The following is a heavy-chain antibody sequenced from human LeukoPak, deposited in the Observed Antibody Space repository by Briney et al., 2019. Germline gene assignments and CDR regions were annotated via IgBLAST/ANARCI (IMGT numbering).Heavy chain of an antibody. V-gene: IGHV3-23*01. CDR2: ISGSGGST. D-gene: IGHD2-2*01. CDR3: AISRVVPAASPFDY. CDR1: GFTFSSYA. J-gene: IGHJ4*02. Sequence: GGSLRLSYAASGFTFSSYAMSWVRQAPGKGLEWVSAISGSGGSTYYADSVKGRFTISRDNSKNTLYLQMNSLRAEDTAVYYCAISRVVPAASPFDYWGQGTLVTVSS.